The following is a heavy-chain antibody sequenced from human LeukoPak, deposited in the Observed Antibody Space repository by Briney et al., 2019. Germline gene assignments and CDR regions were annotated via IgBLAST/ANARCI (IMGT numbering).Heavy chain of an antibody. CDR3: ARSPLITMIVYYFDY. CDR2: INAGNGNT. D-gene: IGHD3-22*01. J-gene: IGHJ4*02. CDR1: GYTFTSYV. Sequence: ASVKVSCKASGYTFTSYVIHWVRQAPGQRLEWMGWINAGNGNTKYSQEFQGRVTITADESTSTAYMELSSLRSEDTAVYYCARSPLITMIVYYFDYWGQGTLVTVSS. V-gene: IGHV1-3*03.